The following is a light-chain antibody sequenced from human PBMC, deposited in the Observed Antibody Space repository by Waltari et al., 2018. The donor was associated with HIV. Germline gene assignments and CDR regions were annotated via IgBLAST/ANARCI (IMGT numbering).Light chain of an antibody. CDR3: QQYGSSPYN. J-gene: IGKJ2*01. CDR1: ESVTRRY. Sequence: EIVLTQSPGTLSLPPGERATLSCRASESVTRRYLAWYQQKPGQAPRLLIYGTSSRATGIPDRFTGSGSGTDLTLTISRLEPEDFAVYYCQQYGSSPYNFGQGTKLEIK. CDR2: GTS. V-gene: IGKV3-20*01.